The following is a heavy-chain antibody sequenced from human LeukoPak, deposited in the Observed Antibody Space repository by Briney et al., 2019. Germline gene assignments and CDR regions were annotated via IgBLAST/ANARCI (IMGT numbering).Heavy chain of an antibody. Sequence: GGSLRLSSAASGFTFSSYAMSWVRQAPGKGLEWVSAISGSGGSTYYADSVKGRFTISRDNSENTLYLQMNSLRAEDTAVYYCAKDRDIVVVVAADVWGKGTTVTVSS. CDR3: AKDRDIVVVVAADV. CDR2: ISGSGGST. D-gene: IGHD2-15*01. V-gene: IGHV3-23*01. J-gene: IGHJ6*04. CDR1: GFTFSSYA.